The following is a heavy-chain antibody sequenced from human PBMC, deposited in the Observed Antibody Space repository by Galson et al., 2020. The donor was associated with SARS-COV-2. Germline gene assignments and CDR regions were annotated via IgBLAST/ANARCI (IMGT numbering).Heavy chain of an antibody. CDR1: GGSISSGGYY. V-gene: IGHV4-31*03. J-gene: IGHJ4*02. CDR2: IYYSGST. CDR3: ARANGEGTMIVGVTHFDY. Sequence: ETSETLSLTCTVSGGSISSGGYYWSWIRQHPGKGLEWIGYIYYSGSTYYNPSLKSRVTISVDTSKNQFSLKLSSVTAADTAVYYCARANGEGTMIVGVTHFDYWGQGTLVTVAS. D-gene: IGHD3-22*01.